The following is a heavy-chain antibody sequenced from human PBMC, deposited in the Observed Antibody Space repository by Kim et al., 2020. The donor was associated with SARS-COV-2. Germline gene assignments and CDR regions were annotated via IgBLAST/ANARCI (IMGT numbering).Heavy chain of an antibody. J-gene: IGHJ4*02. D-gene: IGHD6-19*01. CDR1: GFTFSSYG. CDR3: ATATSGSSGWTFDY. V-gene: IGHV3-33*05. CDR2: ISYDGSNK. Sequence: GGSLRLSCAASGFTFSSYGMHWVRQAPGKGLEWVAVISYDGSNKYYADSVKGRFTISRDNSKNTLYLQMNSLRAEDTAVYYCATATSGSSGWTFDYWGQGTLVTVSS.